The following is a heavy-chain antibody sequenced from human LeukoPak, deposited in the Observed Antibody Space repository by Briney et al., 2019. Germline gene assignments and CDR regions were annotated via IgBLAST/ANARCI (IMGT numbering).Heavy chain of an antibody. Sequence: PGGSLRLSCAASGLTVSSNYMSWVRQAPGKGLEWVSVIYSGGGTYYADSVKGRFTISSGNSKNTLYLQMNSLRAEDTAVYYCARDMTTVTTGDYWGQGTLVTVSS. CDR1: GLTVSSNY. D-gene: IGHD4-17*01. J-gene: IGHJ4*02. CDR2: IYSGGGT. V-gene: IGHV3-66*01. CDR3: ARDMTTVTTGDY.